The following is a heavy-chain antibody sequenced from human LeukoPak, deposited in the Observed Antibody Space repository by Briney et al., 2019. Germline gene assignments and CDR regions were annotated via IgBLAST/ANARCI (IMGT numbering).Heavy chain of an antibody. D-gene: IGHD4-11*01. V-gene: IGHV4-31*03. CDR2: IYHSGTT. CDR1: GDSMTRGGYY. J-gene: IGHJ4*02. Sequence: SETLSLPCTVSGDSMTRGGYYWSWVRQHPGKGLEWIGFIYHSGTTFYNPSLECRPAISVDTSQNQFSLKLTSVTAADTAVYYCARAVDYRNYFDYWGQGTLVTVSS. CDR3: ARAVDYRNYFDY.